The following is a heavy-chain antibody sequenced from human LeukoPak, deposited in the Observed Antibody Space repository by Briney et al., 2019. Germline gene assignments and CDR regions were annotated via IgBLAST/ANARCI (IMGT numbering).Heavy chain of an antibody. V-gene: IGHV3-33*01. D-gene: IGHD1-1*01. CDR2: IWYDGSNK. J-gene: IGHJ4*02. Sequence: TGGSLTLSCAVSGFRFGSNGMHWVRQAPGKGLEWVAVIWYDGSNKYYADSEKGRFTISRDNSKNTLYLQMNSLRAEDTAVYYCATDGSTYFDYWGQGTLVTVSS. CDR1: GFRFGSNG. CDR3: ATDGSTYFDY.